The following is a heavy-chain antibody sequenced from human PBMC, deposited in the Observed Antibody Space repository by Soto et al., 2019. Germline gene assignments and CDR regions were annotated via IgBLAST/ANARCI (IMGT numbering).Heavy chain of an antibody. J-gene: IGHJ4*02. V-gene: IGHV3-13*01. CDR2: IGPTGDT. CDR1: GFSFSNYD. CDR3: ARSHDCNLDC. D-gene: IGHD2-21*02. Sequence: GGSLRLSCAASGFSFSNYDMHWVRQTTGKGLEWVSAIGPTGDTYYPDSVKGRFTISRENARNSLYLQMNSLRAEDTAVYYCARSHDCNLDCWGQGTLVTVSS.